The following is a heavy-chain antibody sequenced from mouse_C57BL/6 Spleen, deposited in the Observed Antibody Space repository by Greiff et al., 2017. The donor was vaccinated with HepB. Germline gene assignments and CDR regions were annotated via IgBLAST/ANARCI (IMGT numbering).Heavy chain of an antibody. CDR1: GFSFNTYA. Sequence: EVQLQESGGGLVQPKGSLKLSCAASGFSFNTYAMNWVRQAPGKGLEWVARIRSKSNNYATYYADSVKDRFTISRDDSESMLYLQMNNLKTEDTAMYYCVRSSHYYGSSYWYFDVWGTGTTVTVSS. D-gene: IGHD1-1*01. V-gene: IGHV10-1*01. CDR3: VRSSHYYGSSYWYFDV. CDR2: IRSKSNNYAT. J-gene: IGHJ1*03.